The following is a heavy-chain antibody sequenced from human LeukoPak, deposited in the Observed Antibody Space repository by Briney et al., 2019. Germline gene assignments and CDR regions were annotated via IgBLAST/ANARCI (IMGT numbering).Heavy chain of an antibody. D-gene: IGHD3-22*01. J-gene: IGHJ4*02. V-gene: IGHV3-23*01. CDR3: AREWYYYDSSGYRQFDY. Sequence: TGGSLRLSCAASGFTFSSYAMSWVRQAPGKGLEWVSAISGSGGSTYYADSVKGRFTISRDNSKNTPYLQMNSLRAEDTAVYYCAREWYYYDSSGYRQFDYWGQGTLVTVSS. CDR1: GFTFSSYA. CDR2: ISGSGGST.